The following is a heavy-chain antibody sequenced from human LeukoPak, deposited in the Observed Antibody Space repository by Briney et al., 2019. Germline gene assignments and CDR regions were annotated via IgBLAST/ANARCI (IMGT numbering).Heavy chain of an antibody. CDR3: ARGQFRLSDYDSSGFDY. Sequence: PGGSLRLSCAASGFTLSSYAMSWVRQGPGKGLEWVSAISVSGNTYHADSVKGRFTISRDNSKNTLYLQMVSLRAEDTAVYYCARGQFRLSDYDSSGFDYWGQGTLVTVSS. CDR2: ISVSGNT. J-gene: IGHJ4*02. V-gene: IGHV3-23*01. CDR1: GFTLSSYA. D-gene: IGHD3-22*01.